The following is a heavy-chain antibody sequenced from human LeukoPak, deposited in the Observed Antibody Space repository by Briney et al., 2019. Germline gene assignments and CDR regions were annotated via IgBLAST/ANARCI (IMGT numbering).Heavy chain of an antibody. CDR2: MNPNSGNT. J-gene: IGHJ4*02. D-gene: IGHD5-12*01. Sequence: ASVKVSCKASGYTFTSYDINWVRQATGQGLEWMGWMNPNSGNTGYAQKFQGRVTMTRNTSISTAYMELSSLRSEDTAVYYCARGGYDGRPASSYFDYWGQGTLVTVSS. CDR1: GYTFTSYD. CDR3: ARGGYDGRPASSYFDY. V-gene: IGHV1-8*01.